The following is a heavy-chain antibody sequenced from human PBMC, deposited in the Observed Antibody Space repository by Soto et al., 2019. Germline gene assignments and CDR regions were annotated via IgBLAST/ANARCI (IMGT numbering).Heavy chain of an antibody. CDR1: GFTFSDYA. Sequence: GGSLRLSCAASGFTFSDYALHWVRQAPGKGLEWVAEISLDGSKKYYADSVKGRFAISRDNSKNTLYLQMNSLRTEDTALYYCARGDYFGSGNFLYYYAMDVWGQGTTVTVSS. D-gene: IGHD3-10*01. CDR3: ARGDYFGSGNFLYYYAMDV. CDR2: ISLDGSKK. J-gene: IGHJ6*02. V-gene: IGHV3-30*09.